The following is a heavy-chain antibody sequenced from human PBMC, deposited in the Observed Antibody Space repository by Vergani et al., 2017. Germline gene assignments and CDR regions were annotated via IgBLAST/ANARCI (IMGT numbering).Heavy chain of an antibody. J-gene: IGHJ4*02. D-gene: IGHD4-17*01. CDR3: ARDGGKPGDYGIDPPWHY. Sequence: QVQLVESGGGVVQPGRSLRLSCAASGFTFSSYGMHWVRQAPGKGLEWVAVIWYDGSNKYYADSVKGRFTISRDNSKSTLYLQMNSLRAEDTAVYYCARDGGKPGDYGIDPPWHYWGQGTLVTVSS. CDR2: IWYDGSNK. V-gene: IGHV3-33*01. CDR1: GFTFSSYG.